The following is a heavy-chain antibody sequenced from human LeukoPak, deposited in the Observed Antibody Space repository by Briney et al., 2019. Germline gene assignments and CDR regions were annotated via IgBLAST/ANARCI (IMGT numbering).Heavy chain of an antibody. CDR1: GGSISSSSYY. CDR3: TRGAGWLIDY. Sequence: PSETLSLTCTVSGGSISSSSYYWGWIRQPPGKGLEWIGSFYYSGSTYYNPSLKSRVTISVDTSKNQFSLKLSSVTAADTAVYYCTRGAGWLIDYWGQGILVAVSS. D-gene: IGHD3-16*01. V-gene: IGHV4-39*07. J-gene: IGHJ4*02. CDR2: FYYSGST.